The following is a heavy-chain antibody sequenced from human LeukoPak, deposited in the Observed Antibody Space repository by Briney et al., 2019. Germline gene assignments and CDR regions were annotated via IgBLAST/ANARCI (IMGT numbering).Heavy chain of an antibody. D-gene: IGHD3-22*01. CDR1: GFTVSSNY. V-gene: IGHV3-66*01. CDR3: ARDGTTSGYIEGWIDI. J-gene: IGHJ3*02. CDR2: IYSGGNT. Sequence: PGGSLRLSCAASGFTVSSNYMTWVRQAPGKGLEWVSVIYSGGNTYHADSVKGRFAISRDTSKNTLYLQMNSLRADDTAVYYCARDGTTSGYIEGWIDIWGQGTMVTVSS.